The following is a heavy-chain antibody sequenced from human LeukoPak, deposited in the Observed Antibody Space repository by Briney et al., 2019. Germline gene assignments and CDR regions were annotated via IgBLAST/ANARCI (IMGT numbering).Heavy chain of an antibody. J-gene: IGHJ4*02. Sequence: ASVKVSCKASGYTFTGYYMHWVRQAPGQGLEWMGWVNPNSGGTNYAQKFQGRVTMTRDTSISTAYMELSSLRSDDTAVYYCARAPDYGDFLDYWGQGTLVTVSS. V-gene: IGHV1-2*02. CDR2: VNPNSGGT. D-gene: IGHD4-17*01. CDR1: GYTFTGYY. CDR3: ARAPDYGDFLDY.